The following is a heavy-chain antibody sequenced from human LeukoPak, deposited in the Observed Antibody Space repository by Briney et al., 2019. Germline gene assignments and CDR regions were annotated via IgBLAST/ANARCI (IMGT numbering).Heavy chain of an antibody. J-gene: IGHJ4*02. CDR1: GFTFSSYA. V-gene: IGHV3-23*01. CDR3: ASWLRLGSKSVTADY. Sequence: GGSLRLSCAASGFTFSSYAMSWVRQAPGKGLEWVSAISGSGGSTYYADSVKGRFTISRDNSKNTLYLQMNSLRAEDTAVYYCASWLRLGSKSVTADYWGRGTLVTVSS. CDR2: ISGSGGST. D-gene: IGHD5-12*01.